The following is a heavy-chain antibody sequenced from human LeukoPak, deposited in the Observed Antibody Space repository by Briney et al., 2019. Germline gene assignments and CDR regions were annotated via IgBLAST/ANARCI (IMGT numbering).Heavy chain of an antibody. CDR1: GFTFSSYA. J-gene: IGHJ4*02. CDR3: AKDPVYSTSQRYFDY. D-gene: IGHD6-13*01. V-gene: IGHV3-23*01. Sequence: GGSLRLSCAASGFTFSSYAMSWVRQAPGKGLERVSAISGSGGSIYYADSVKGRFTISKDSSKNTVYLQMNNLRDEDTALYYCAKDPVYSTSQRYFDYWGQGTLVTVSS. CDR2: ISGSGGSI.